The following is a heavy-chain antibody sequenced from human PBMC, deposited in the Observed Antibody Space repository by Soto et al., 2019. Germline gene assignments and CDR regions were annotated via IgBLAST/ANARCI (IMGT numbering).Heavy chain of an antibody. D-gene: IGHD3-9*01. Sequence: QLQLQESGPGLVKPSETLSLTCTVSGCSISSSSYYWGWIRQPPGKGLEWIGSIYYSGSTYYNPSRRSRVPIAVDTSKNQISLKLSSVPAADTAVYYCASRRGRKTGYYSFDYWGQGTLVTVSS. CDR1: GCSISSSSYY. J-gene: IGHJ4*02. CDR2: IYYSGST. CDR3: ASRRGRKTGYYSFDY. V-gene: IGHV4-39*01.